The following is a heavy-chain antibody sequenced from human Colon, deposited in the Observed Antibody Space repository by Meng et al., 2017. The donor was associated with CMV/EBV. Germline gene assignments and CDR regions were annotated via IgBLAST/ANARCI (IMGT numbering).Heavy chain of an antibody. CDR3: ARGEYSSGYANNWFDP. Sequence: SGGTFSSQAISWGRQAPGQGLEWMGGIVPIFGTTTYAQSFQGRVTITTDASTTTAYMELSGLRSEDTALYFCARGEYSSGYANNWFDPWGQGTLVTSPQ. D-gene: IGHD5-12*01. V-gene: IGHV1-69*05. CDR2: IVPIFGTT. CDR1: GGTFSSQA. J-gene: IGHJ5*02.